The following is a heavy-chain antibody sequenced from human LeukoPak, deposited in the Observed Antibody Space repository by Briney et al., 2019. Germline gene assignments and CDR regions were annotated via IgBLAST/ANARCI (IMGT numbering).Heavy chain of an antibody. CDR3: ARVVVAANRAFDI. V-gene: IGHV3-74*01. CDR2: INGDGSAT. Sequence: GGSLRLSCAASGFTFSNYWMHWVRQAPGKGLVWVSRINGDGSATTYADSVKGRFTIARDNAKNTLHLQMNSLRAEDTAVYYCARVVVAANRAFDIWGQGTMVTVSS. D-gene: IGHD5-12*01. J-gene: IGHJ3*02. CDR1: GFTFSNYW.